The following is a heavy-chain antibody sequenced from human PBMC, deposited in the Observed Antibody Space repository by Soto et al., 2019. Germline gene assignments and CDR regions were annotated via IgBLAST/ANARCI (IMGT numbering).Heavy chain of an antibody. D-gene: IGHD6-19*01. V-gene: IGHV3-33*01. Sequence: QVQLVESGGGVVQPGRSLRLSCAASGFTFSYYGMHWVRQAPGKGLEWVAIIWYDGSNKYYADSVKGRFTISRDNSKNTLYLQMNSLRAEDTAVHYCARAEGIAVADWGQGTLVTVSS. CDR1: GFTFSYYG. J-gene: IGHJ4*02. CDR3: ARAEGIAVAD. CDR2: IWYDGSNK.